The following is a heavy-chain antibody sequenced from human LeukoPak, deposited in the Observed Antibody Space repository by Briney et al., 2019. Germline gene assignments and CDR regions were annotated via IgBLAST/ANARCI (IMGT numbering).Heavy chain of an antibody. CDR1: GYILTELS. D-gene: IGHD3-16*01. CDR2: SDVEDGET. CDR3: ATSCLGSPPFYFDY. Sequence: ASVKVSCKISGYILTELSFHWVRQAPGKGLEWMGGSDVEDGETIYAEKFRGRVTMTEDTSTDTGYMELSSLRSEDTAMYYCATSCLGSPPFYFDYWGQGTLITVSS. J-gene: IGHJ4*02. V-gene: IGHV1-24*01.